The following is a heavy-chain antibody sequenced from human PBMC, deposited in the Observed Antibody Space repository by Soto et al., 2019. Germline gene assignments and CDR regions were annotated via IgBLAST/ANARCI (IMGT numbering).Heavy chain of an antibody. CDR1: GYSFTSYW. V-gene: IGHV5-51*03. D-gene: IGHD2-21*01. Sequence: GESLKIYCKGSGYSFTSYWIGWVRQMPGKGLERMGIIYTGDSDTRYSPSYPGQANISADKSISTAYLQWSSLKASDTAMYYGARLLGRTYYYYGMDLWGQGTTVTVSS. CDR2: IYTGDSDT. J-gene: IGHJ6*02. CDR3: ARLLGRTYYYYGMDL.